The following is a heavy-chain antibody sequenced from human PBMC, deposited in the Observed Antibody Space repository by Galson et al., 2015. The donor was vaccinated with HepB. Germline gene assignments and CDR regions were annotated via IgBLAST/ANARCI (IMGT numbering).Heavy chain of an antibody. CDR1: GFTFSSYG. D-gene: IGHD3-10*01. V-gene: IGHV3-30*02. J-gene: IGHJ4*02. CDR2: IRYDGSNK. Sequence: SLRLSCAASGFTFSSYGMHWVRQAPGKGLEWVAFIRYDGSNKYYADSVKGRFTISRDNSKNTLYLQMNSLRAEDTAVYYCAKELEGDGFGELSPDYWGQGTLVTVSS. CDR3: AKELEGDGFGELSPDY.